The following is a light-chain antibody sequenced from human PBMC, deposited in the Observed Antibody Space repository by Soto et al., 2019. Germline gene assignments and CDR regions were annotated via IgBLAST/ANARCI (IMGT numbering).Light chain of an antibody. CDR1: QSVRDRY. CDR2: DTS. CDR3: QQYGSSPGT. J-gene: IGKJ1*01. V-gene: IGKV3-20*01. Sequence: EIVFTQSPCTLSLSPFERSTLSCRASQSVRDRYLAWYQQKPGQAPSLLIYDTSTRATGVPDRFSGSGSGTDFALTISRVEPEDFAIYFCQQYGSSPGTFGQGTKVDIK.